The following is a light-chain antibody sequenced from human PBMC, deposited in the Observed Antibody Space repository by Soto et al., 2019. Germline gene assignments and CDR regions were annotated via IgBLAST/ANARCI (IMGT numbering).Light chain of an antibody. J-gene: IGKJ3*01. V-gene: IGKV1-33*01. CDR3: QQYENLPRFI. Sequence: DIQMTQSPSSLSASVGDRVTITCLASHDIGNYLNWYQQKPGKAPKLLIYDTSNLETGVSSRFSGSGSGTDFTFTISSLQHEDIAAYFCQQYENLPRFIFGPGTKVDIK. CDR1: HDIGNY. CDR2: DTS.